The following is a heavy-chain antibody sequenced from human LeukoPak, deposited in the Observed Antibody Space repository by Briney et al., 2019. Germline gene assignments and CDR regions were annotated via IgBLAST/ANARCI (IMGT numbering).Heavy chain of an antibody. V-gene: IGHV3-53*01. Sequence: PGGSLRLSCAASGFTVSSNYMNWVRQAPGKGLEWVSVIYGGGNIYYADSVKGRFTISRDKSKNTLYLQMNSLRAEDTAVYYCARGAGYNYPYYFDYWGQGTLVTVSS. J-gene: IGHJ4*02. CDR1: GFTVSSNY. D-gene: IGHD5-24*01. CDR2: IYGGGNI. CDR3: ARGAGYNYPYYFDY.